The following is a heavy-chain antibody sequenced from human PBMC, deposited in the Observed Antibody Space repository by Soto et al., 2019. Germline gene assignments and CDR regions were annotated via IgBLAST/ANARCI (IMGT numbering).Heavy chain of an antibody. CDR3: AKDTDVVGAAYKFDY. D-gene: IGHD1-26*01. J-gene: IGHJ4*02. V-gene: IGHV3-30*18. Sequence: LRLSCVASGFSFSSYGMHWVRQAPGKGLEWVAVISYDGGNKYYADSVKGRFTISRDNSKNTLDLQMNSLRGEDTAVYYCAKDTDVVGAAYKFDYWGQGTLVTVSS. CDR2: ISYDGGNK. CDR1: GFSFSSYG.